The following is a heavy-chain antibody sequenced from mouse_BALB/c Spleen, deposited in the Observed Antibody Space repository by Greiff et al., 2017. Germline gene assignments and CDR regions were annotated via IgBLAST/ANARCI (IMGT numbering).Heavy chain of an antibody. CDR2: INSNGGST. V-gene: IGHV5-6-3*01. CDR3: ARDGYRYDDAMDY. J-gene: IGHJ4*01. Sequence: DVMLVESGGGLVQPGGSLKLSCAASGFTFSSYGMSWVRQTPDKRLELVATINSNGGSTYYPDSVKGRFTISRDNAKNTLYLQMSSLKSEDTAMYYCARDGYRYDDAMDYWGQGTSVTVSS. D-gene: IGHD2-14*01. CDR1: GFTFSSYG.